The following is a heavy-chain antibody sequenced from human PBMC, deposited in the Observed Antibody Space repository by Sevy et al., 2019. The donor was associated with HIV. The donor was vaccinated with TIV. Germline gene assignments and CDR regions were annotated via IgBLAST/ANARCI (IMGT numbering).Heavy chain of an antibody. J-gene: IGHJ6*02. D-gene: IGHD3-10*01. CDR3: ARDRVRGVKYYYYGMDV. CDR1: GFTFSSYG. CDR2: IWYDGSNK. V-gene: IGHV3-33*01. Sequence: GGSLRLSCAASGFTFSSYGMHWVRQAPGKGVEWVAVIWYDGSNKYYADSVKGRFTISRDNSKNTLYLQMNSLRAEDTAVYYCARDRVRGVKYYYYGMDVWGQGTTVTVSS.